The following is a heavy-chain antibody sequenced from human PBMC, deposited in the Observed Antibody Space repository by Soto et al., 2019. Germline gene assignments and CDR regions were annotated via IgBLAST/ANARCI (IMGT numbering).Heavy chain of an antibody. Sequence: GGSRRLSWAASGFTFSSYAMSGFRQAPGKGLEGVSASSGSGGSTYYADSGKGRFTISRGNSKNTLYLQRNSLRDEDSAVYYCAKDCTSRITIFGVVTFFDYWGPGTLVTVSS. CDR3: AKDCTSRITIFGVVTFFDY. J-gene: IGHJ4*02. CDR2: SSGSGGST. V-gene: IGHV3-23*01. D-gene: IGHD3-3*01. CDR1: GFTFSSYA.